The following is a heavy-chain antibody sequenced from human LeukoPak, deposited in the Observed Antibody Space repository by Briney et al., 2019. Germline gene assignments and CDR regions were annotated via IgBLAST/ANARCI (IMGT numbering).Heavy chain of an antibody. CDR1: GYTFTTYA. D-gene: IGHD6-19*01. Sequence: ASVKVSCKASGYTFTTYAMNWVRQAPGQGLEWMGWINTNTGNPTYAQGFTGRFVFSLDTSVSTAYLQINSLKAEDTAVYYCARGARQWLAHFNHWGQGTLVTVSS. V-gene: IGHV7-4-1*02. J-gene: IGHJ4*02. CDR2: INTNTGNP. CDR3: ARGARQWLAHFNH.